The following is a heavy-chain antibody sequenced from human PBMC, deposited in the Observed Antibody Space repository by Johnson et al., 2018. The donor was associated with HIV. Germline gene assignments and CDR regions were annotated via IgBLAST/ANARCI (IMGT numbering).Heavy chain of an antibody. Sequence: QVQLVESGGDLVKPGGSLRLSCVASGFVFSDSHMSWIRQAPGKGLEWISYVSSGGSSIYYADSVRGRFTISRDNSKNTLYLQMNSRRAEDTAVYYCARALGNWNFYDAFDIWGQGTMVTVSS. CDR1: GFVFSDSH. CDR2: VSSGGSSI. CDR3: ARALGNWNFYDAFDI. J-gene: IGHJ3*02. D-gene: IGHD1-7*01. V-gene: IGHV3-11*01.